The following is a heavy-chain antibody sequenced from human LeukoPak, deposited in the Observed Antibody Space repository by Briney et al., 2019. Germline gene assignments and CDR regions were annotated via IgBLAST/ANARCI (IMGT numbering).Heavy chain of an antibody. CDR3: ARDYTIFGVVRFYMDV. CDR2: ISSSGSTI. V-gene: IGHV3-11*01. Sequence: PAGSLTLSCAASGFTFSDYYLSWIRQPPGKGLEWVSYISSSGSTIYYADAVKGRFTISRDNAKNSLYLQMNSLRAEDTAVYYCARDYTIFGVVRFYMDVWGKGTTVTVSS. J-gene: IGHJ6*03. CDR1: GFTFSDYY. D-gene: IGHD3-3*01.